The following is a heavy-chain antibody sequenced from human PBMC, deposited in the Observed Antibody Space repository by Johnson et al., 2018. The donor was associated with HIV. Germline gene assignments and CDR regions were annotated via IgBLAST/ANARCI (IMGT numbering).Heavy chain of an antibody. J-gene: IGHJ3*02. CDR3: AREGDAFDI. CDR2: IKQDGGEK. Sequence: EVQLVESGGGLVQPGGSLRLSCAASGFTFSSYWMSWVRQAPGKGLEWVAIIKQDGGEKYYVDSVKGRFTISRDNTKNSLYLQMNSLGAEAAAVYYCAREGDAFDIWGQGTMVTVSS. V-gene: IGHV3-7*05. CDR1: GFTFSSYW.